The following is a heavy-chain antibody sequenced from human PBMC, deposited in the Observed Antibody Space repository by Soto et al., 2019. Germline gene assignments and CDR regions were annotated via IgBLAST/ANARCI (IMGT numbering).Heavy chain of an antibody. Sequence: GESLTLSCDVSGFSFSRYDWSWVRQAPGKGLEWVSTILVAGSTHYQDSVKSRLTMTRDKSKNTLFLQLNTVTAGDTAVYYCVKATENGGGAFDICGQGTMVTVSS. D-gene: IGHD2-8*01. CDR2: ILVAGST. J-gene: IGHJ3*02. CDR1: GFSFSRYD. CDR3: VKATENGGGAFDI. V-gene: IGHV3-23*01.